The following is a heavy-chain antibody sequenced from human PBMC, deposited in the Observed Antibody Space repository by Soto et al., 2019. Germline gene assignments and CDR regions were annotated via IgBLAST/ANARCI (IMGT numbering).Heavy chain of an antibody. CDR3: ARAGGTTVTGLWHFDS. Sequence: PGGSLRLSCAASGFTFNTYSMHWVRQPPGKGLEWLAAIWYDGTQKYYADSVKGRFIISRDNSKKTLYSEMNSLRAEDTAVYYCARAGGTTVTGLWHFDSWGQGTLVTVSS. J-gene: IGHJ4*02. D-gene: IGHD4-17*01. CDR1: GFTFNTYS. CDR2: IWYDGTQK. V-gene: IGHV3-33*08.